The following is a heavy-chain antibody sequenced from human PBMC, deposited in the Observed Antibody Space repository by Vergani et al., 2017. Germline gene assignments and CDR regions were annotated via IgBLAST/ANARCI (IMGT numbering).Heavy chain of an antibody. CDR3: ARGGYSSSSARYYYYYYMDV. CDR2: INHSGST. V-gene: IGHV4-39*07. J-gene: IGHJ6*03. Sequence: QVQLQESGPGLVKPSETLSLTCTVSGGSISSGGYYWSWIRQPPGKGLEWIGEINHSGSTNYNPSLKSRVTISVDTSKNQFSLKLSSVTAADTAVYYCARGGYSSSSARYYYYYYMDVWGKGTTVTVSS. D-gene: IGHD6-6*01. CDR1: GGSISSGGYY.